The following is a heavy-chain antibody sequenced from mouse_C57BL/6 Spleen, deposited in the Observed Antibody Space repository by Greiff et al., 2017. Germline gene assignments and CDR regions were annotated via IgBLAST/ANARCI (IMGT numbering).Heavy chain of an antibody. CDR2: ISSGGDYI. V-gene: IGHV5-9-1*02. J-gene: IGHJ4*01. Sequence: EVKLVESGEGLVKPGGSLKLSCAASGFTFSSYAMSWVRQTPEKRLEWVAYISSGGDYIYYADTVKGRCTISRDNARNTLYLQMSSLKSEDTAMYYCTRGGFYYAMDYWGQGTSVTVSS. CDR3: TRGGFYYAMDY. CDR1: GFTFSSYA.